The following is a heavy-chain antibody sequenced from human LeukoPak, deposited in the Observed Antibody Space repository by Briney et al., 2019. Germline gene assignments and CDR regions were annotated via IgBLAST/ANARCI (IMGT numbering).Heavy chain of an antibody. D-gene: IGHD2-15*01. CDR1: GYTFTSYY. V-gene: IGHV1-18*04. CDR2: ISAYNGNT. CDR3: ARVPCSGGSCYSWFDP. J-gene: IGHJ5*02. Sequence: ASVKVSCKASGYTFTSYYMHWVRQAPGQGLEWMGWISAYNGNTNYAQKLQGRVTMTTDTSTSTAYMELRSLRSDDTAVYYCARVPCSGGSCYSWFDPWGQGTLVTVSS.